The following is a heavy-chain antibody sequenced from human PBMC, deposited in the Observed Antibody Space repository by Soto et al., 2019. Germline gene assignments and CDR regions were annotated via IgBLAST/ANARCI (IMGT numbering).Heavy chain of an antibody. D-gene: IGHD1-7*01. CDR2: ITASGGTT. Sequence: EVKLLESGGGLVQPGGSLRLSCAASGFTFSNYSMSWVRQAPGKGLEYVSHITASGGTTYYADSVKGRFTISRDSSRNTLYLQMNSLRAEDTALYYCAKCIQINWKYDAFHIWGQGTMVTVSS. V-gene: IGHV3-23*01. J-gene: IGHJ3*02. CDR1: GFTFSNYS. CDR3: AKCIQINWKYDAFHI.